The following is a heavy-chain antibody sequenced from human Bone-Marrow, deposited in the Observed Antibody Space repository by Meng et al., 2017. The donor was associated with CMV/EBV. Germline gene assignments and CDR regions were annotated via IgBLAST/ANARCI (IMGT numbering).Heavy chain of an antibody. CDR3: ARLKMGCSSTSCYYADYYYGMDV. V-gene: IGHV5-51*01. D-gene: IGHD2-2*01. CDR2: IYPGDSDT. Sequence: GESLKISCKGSGYSFSSYWIAWVRQMPGKGLEWMGIIYPGDSDTRYSPSFQGQVTISADKSISTAYLQWSSLKASDTAMYYCARLKMGCSSTSCYYADYYYGMDVWGQGTTVTVSS. CDR1: GYSFSSYW. J-gene: IGHJ6*02.